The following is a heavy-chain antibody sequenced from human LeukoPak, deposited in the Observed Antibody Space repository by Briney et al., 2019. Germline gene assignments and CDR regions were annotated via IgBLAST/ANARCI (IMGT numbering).Heavy chain of an antibody. D-gene: IGHD3-16*01. CDR2: ISGSGGST. V-gene: IGHV3-23*01. CDR3: AKVIDSYYDYVPGFDY. J-gene: IGHJ4*02. Sequence: PGESLRLSCAASGFTFSSYAMSWVRQAPGKGLELVSAISGSGGSTYYADSVKGRFTISRDNSKNTLYLQMNSLRAEDTAVYYCAKVIDSYYDYVPGFDYWGQGTLVTVSS. CDR1: GFTFSSYA.